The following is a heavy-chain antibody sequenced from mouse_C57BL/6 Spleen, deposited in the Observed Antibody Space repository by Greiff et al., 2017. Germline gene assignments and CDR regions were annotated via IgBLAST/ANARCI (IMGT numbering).Heavy chain of an antibody. CDR2: IYPGDGDT. Sequence: VQLQQSGPELVKPGASVKISCKASGYAFSSSWMNWVKQRPGKGLEWIGRIYPGDGDTNYNGKFKGTATLTADKSSSTAYMQLSSLTSEDSAVYFCARYDGYYVFDYWGQGTTLTVSS. CDR1: GYAFSSSW. D-gene: IGHD2-3*01. CDR3: ARYDGYYVFDY. V-gene: IGHV1-82*01. J-gene: IGHJ2*01.